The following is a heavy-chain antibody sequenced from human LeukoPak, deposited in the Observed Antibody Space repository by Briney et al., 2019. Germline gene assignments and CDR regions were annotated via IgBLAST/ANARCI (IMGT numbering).Heavy chain of an antibody. CDR3: AKQLGYCSDGSCYFPY. V-gene: IGHV3-23*01. CDR2: ISNNGGYT. J-gene: IGHJ4*02. Sequence: GGSLRLSCAASGLTFSSSAMSWVRQAPGKGLEWVSAISNNGGYTYYADSVQGRFTISRDHSKSTLCLQMNSLRAEDTAVYYCAKQLGYCSDGSCYFPYWGQGTLVTVSS. CDR1: GLTFSSSA. D-gene: IGHD2-15*01.